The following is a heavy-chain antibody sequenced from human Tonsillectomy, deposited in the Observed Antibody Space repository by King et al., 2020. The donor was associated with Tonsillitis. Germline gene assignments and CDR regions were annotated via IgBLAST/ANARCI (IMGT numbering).Heavy chain of an antibody. D-gene: IGHD3-10*01. CDR1: GDSISTYY. CDR2: IYYSGST. V-gene: IGHV4-59*01. CDR3: ARARVGYYMDV. Sequence: VQLQESGPGLVKPSETLSLTCTVSGDSISTYYWSWIRQPPGKGLEWIGYIYYSGSTNYNPSLKSRVTISVDTSKNQFSLKLNSVAAADTAVYYCARARVGYYMDVWGKGTTVTVSS. J-gene: IGHJ6*03.